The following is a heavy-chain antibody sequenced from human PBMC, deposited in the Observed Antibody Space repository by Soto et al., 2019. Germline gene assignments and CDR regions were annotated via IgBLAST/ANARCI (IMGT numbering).Heavy chain of an antibody. J-gene: IGHJ4*02. CDR1: GFNFSSVG. CDR3: AKDRGWSSADLEY. V-gene: IGHV3-30*18. Sequence: QVQLVESGGGVVQPGSSLRVSCAASGFNFSSVGMHGVRQAPCKGLEWVALMSYDGSSKYYQDYLKGRFTISRDKSKNTLYLHMSSLRVEDTDVYYCAKDRGWSSADLEYWGKGTLVTVSS. D-gene: IGHD6-19*01. CDR2: MSYDGSSK.